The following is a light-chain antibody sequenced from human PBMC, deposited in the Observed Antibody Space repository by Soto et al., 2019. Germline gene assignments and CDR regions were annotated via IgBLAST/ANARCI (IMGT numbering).Light chain of an antibody. CDR3: SSYAGSNRLV. V-gene: IGLV2-8*01. J-gene: IGLJ3*02. CDR1: SSDVGEYNY. Sequence: QSVLTQPPSASGSPGQSVTISCTGTSSDVGEYNYVSWYQQHPGKAPKLIIYAVSKRPSGVPDRFSGSKSGNTASLTVSGLQAEDDADYYCSSYAGSNRLVFGGGTQLTVL. CDR2: AVS.